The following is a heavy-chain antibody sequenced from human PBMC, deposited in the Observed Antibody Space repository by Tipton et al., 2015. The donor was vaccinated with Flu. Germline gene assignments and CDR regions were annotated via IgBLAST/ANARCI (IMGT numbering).Heavy chain of an antibody. CDR3: ARGSGSGTDVVFDI. CDR2: IYYSGST. V-gene: IGHV4-39*07. J-gene: IGHJ4*02. D-gene: IGHD3-10*01. Sequence: TLSLTCTVSGGSISSSSYYWGWIRQPPGKGLEWIGSIYYSGSTYYNPSLKSRVTMSVDTSKKQLSLNLSSVTAADTAVYYCARGSGSGTDVVFDIWGQGALVTVSS. CDR1: GGSISSSSYY.